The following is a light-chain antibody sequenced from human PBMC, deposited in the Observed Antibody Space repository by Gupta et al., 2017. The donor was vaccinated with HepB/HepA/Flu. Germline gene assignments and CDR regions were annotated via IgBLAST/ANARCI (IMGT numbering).Light chain of an antibody. CDR2: GKN. CDR1: SLRSYY. V-gene: IGLV3-19*01. CDR3: QSRDSNGNHVV. Sequence: SSELTQDPAVSVALGQTVRITCQGDSLRSYYASWYQQKPGQAPVLVIYGKNNRPSVIPDRFSGSSSGNTVAMTITGAQAEDEADYYCQSRDSNGNHVVFGGGTKRTVL. J-gene: IGLJ2*01.